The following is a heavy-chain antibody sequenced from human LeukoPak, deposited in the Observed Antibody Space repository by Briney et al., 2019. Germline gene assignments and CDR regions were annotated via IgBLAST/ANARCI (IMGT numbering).Heavy chain of an antibody. CDR1: GFTVSSNY. Sequence: GGSLRLSCAASGFTVSSNYMSWVRQAPGKGLEWVSVIYSGGSTYYADSVKGRFTISRDNSKNTLYLQMNSLRAEDTAVYYCARIGKGILTGYSPYYFDYWGQGTLVTVSS. CDR2: IYSGGST. J-gene: IGHJ4*02. D-gene: IGHD3-9*01. CDR3: ARIGKGILTGYSPYYFDY. V-gene: IGHV3-66*01.